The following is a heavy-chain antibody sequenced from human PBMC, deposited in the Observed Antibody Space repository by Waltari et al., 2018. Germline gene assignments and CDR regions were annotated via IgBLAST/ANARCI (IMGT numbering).Heavy chain of an antibody. V-gene: IGHV1-8*01. Sequence: QVQLVQSGAEVKKPGASVKVYCKASGYTFTSYAIHWVRQATGQGLEWMGWMNPNSGNTGYAQKFQGRVTMTRNTSISTAYMELSSLRSEDTAVYYCARGGLYPGYFDYWGQGTLVTVSS. CDR2: MNPNSGNT. CDR3: ARGGLYPGYFDY. D-gene: IGHD3-16*02. CDR1: GYTFTSYA. J-gene: IGHJ4*02.